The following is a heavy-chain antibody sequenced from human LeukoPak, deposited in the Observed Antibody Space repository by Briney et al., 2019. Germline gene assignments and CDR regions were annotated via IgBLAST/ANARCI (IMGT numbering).Heavy chain of an antibody. Sequence: SETLSLTCTVSGGSISSYYWSWIRQPPGKGLEWIGYIYDSGSTNYNPSLKSRVTISIDTSKNQFSLKLSSVTAADTAIYYCARVGGTNYYYYGMDVWGQGTTVTVSS. V-gene: IGHV4-59*01. CDR3: ARVGGTNYYYYGMDV. CDR1: GGSISSYY. J-gene: IGHJ6*02. CDR2: IYDSGST. D-gene: IGHD1-26*01.